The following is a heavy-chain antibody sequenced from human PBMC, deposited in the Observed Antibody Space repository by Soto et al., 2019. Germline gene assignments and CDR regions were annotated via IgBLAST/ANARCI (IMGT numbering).Heavy chain of an antibody. CDR1: GFTFSSYG. CDR3: AKDREFLRLNYYGMDV. D-gene: IGHD2-21*01. J-gene: IGHJ6*02. V-gene: IGHV3-30*18. Sequence: GGSLRLSCAASGFTFSSYGMHWVRQAPGKGLEWVAVISYDGSNKYYADSVKGRFTISRDNSKNTLYLQMNSLRAEDTAVYYCAKDREFLRLNYYGMDVWGQGTTVTVSS. CDR2: ISYDGSNK.